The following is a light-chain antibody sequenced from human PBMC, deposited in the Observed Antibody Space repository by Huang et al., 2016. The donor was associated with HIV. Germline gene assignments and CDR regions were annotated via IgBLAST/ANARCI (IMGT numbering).Light chain of an antibody. CDR2: GAS. CDR3: QQYGSSPT. Sequence: EIVLTQSPVTLSVSPGERATLSCRASQSVSGAYLAWYQQRPGQAPRLLIHGASSRTPGIPDRFSGSGSGTYFTLTISRLESEDFAVYYCQQYGSSPTFGQGTKVDIK. CDR1: QSVSGAY. J-gene: IGKJ1*01. V-gene: IGKV3-20*01.